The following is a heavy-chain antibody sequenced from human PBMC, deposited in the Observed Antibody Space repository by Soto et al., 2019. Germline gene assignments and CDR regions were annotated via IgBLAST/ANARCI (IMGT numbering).Heavy chain of an antibody. CDR1: GGSFSGYY. V-gene: IGHV4-34*01. CDR3: ARGRRLAVAARGYYYYYMDV. J-gene: IGHJ6*03. D-gene: IGHD6-19*01. Sequence: SETLSLTCAVYGGSFSGYYWSWIRQPPGKGLEWIGEINHSGSTNYNPSLKSRVTISVDTSKNQFSLKLSSVTAADTAVYYCARGRRLAVAARGYYYYYMDVWGKGTTVTVSS. CDR2: INHSGST.